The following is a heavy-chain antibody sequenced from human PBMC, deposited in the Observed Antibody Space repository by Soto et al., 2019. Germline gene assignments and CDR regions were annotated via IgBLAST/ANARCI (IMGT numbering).Heavy chain of an antibody. J-gene: IGHJ4*02. CDR2: ISSSGSTI. Sequence: PGGFLRLSCAASGFTFSSYEMNWVRQAPGKGLEWVSYISSSGSTIYYAYSVKGRFTISRDNAKNSLYLKMNSLRAEDTAVYYCARYICSSTSCPIDYCCQGTLFTV. CDR3: ARYICSSTSCPIDY. D-gene: IGHD2-2*01. V-gene: IGHV3-48*03. CDR1: GFTFSSYE.